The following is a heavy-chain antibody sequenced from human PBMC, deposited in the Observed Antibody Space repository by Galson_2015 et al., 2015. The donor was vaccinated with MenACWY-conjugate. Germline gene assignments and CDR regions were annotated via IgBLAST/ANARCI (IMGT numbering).Heavy chain of an antibody. Sequence: SLRLSCAASGFTFSSYGMRWVRQAPGKGLEWVAVIWSDGSNKYSADSVKGRFTISRDNSKNTLYLQMNSLRAEDTSVYYCARDYCSSTSCYFDYWGQGTLVTVSS. CDR2: IWSDGSNK. CDR3: ARDYCSSTSCYFDY. J-gene: IGHJ4*02. D-gene: IGHD2-2*01. CDR1: GFTFSSYG. V-gene: IGHV3-33*01.